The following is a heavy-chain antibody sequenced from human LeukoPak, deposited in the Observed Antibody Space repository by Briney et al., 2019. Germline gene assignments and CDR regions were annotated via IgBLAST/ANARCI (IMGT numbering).Heavy chain of an antibody. V-gene: IGHV1-3*01. J-gene: IGHJ4*02. CDR3: ARDVVVTANYFDS. CDR2: INAGNGNT. D-gene: IGHD2-21*02. Sequence: ASVKVSCKASGYTFTSYAMHWVRQAPGQRLEWMGWINAGNGNTKYSQKFQGRVTITRDTSASTAYMELSSLRSEDTAVYYCARDVVVTANYFDSWGQGTLVTVSS. CDR1: GYTFTSYA.